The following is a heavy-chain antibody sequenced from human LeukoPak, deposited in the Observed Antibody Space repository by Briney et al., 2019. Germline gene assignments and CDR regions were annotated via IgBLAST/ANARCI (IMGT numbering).Heavy chain of an antibody. Sequence: SVKVSCKASGGTFSSYAISWVRQAPGQGLEWMGGIIPIFGTANYAQKFQGRVTITADESTSTAYMELSSLRSEDTAVYYCARDFYDSSGPLTVNRGDYWGQGTLVTVSS. CDR3: ARDFYDSSGPLTVNRGDY. CDR2: IIPIFGTA. D-gene: IGHD3-22*01. V-gene: IGHV1-69*13. CDR1: GGTFSSYA. J-gene: IGHJ4*02.